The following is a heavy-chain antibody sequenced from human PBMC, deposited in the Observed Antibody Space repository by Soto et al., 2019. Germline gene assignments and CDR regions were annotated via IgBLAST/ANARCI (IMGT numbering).Heavy chain of an antibody. CDR3: ARVDFWSGYYPEGYYYYMDV. D-gene: IGHD3-3*01. CDR2: MNPNSGNT. V-gene: IGHV1-8*01. CDR1: GYTFTSYY. J-gene: IGHJ6*03. Sequence: ASVKVSCKASGYTFTSYYINWVRQATGQGLEWMGWMNPNSGNTGYAQKFQGRVTMTRNTSISTAYMELSSLRSEDTAVYYCARVDFWSGYYPEGYYYYMDVWGKGTTVTVSS.